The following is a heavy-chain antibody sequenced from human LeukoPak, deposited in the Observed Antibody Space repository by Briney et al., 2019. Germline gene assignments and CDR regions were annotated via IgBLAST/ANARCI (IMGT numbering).Heavy chain of an antibody. CDR1: GFTFSSNW. CDR3: ARGSDRVWGAYYFDY. CDR2: INEDGSTT. D-gene: IGHD3-16*01. V-gene: IGHV3-74*01. Sequence: GGSLRLSCAASGFTFSSNWMHWVRQAPGKGLVWVSRINEDGSTTNYADSVKGRSTIFRDNAKNTLYLQMNSLRAEDTAVYYCARGSDRVWGAYYFDYWGQGTPVTVSS. J-gene: IGHJ4*02.